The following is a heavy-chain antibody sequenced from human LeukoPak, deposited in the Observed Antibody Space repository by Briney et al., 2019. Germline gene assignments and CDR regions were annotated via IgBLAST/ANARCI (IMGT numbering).Heavy chain of an antibody. CDR2: FDPEDGET. CDR1: GYTLTELS. CDR3: ATEAPYTPKASRSYYYDSSGYRPSHDAFDI. D-gene: IGHD3-22*01. J-gene: IGHJ3*02. Sequence: ASVKVSCKVSGYTLTELSMHWVRQAPGKGLEWMGGFDPEDGETIYAQKFQGRVTMTEDTSTDTAYMELSSLRSEDTAVYYCATEAPYTPKASRSYYYDSSGYRPSHDAFDIWGQGTMVTVSS. V-gene: IGHV1-24*01.